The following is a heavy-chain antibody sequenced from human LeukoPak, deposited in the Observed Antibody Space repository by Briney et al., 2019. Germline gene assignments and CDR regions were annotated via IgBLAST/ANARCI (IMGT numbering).Heavy chain of an antibody. J-gene: IGHJ4*02. V-gene: IGHV4-31*03. D-gene: IGHD4-17*01. Sequence: SQTLSLTCTVSGGSISSGGYYWSWIRQHPGKGLEWIGYIYYSGSTYYNPSLKSRVTISVDTSKNQFSLKLSSVTAADTAVYYCARTVTTKGVGDYWGQGTLVTVSS. CDR2: IYYSGST. CDR1: GGSISSGGYY. CDR3: ARTVTTKGVGDY.